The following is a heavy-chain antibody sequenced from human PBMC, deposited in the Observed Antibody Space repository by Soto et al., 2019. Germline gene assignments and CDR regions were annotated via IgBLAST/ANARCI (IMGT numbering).Heavy chain of an antibody. CDR3: ARDRERDAWYEDY. CDR1: GFSFSSYA. V-gene: IGHV3-23*01. CDR2: ISGSDGST. D-gene: IGHD6-13*01. Sequence: QPGGSLRLSCVASGFSFSSYAMSWVRQAPGKGLEWVSVISGSDGSTYYADSMKGRFTISRDNSKNTLYLQMNSLRAEDTAVYYCARDRERDAWYEDYWGQGTLVTVSS. J-gene: IGHJ4*02.